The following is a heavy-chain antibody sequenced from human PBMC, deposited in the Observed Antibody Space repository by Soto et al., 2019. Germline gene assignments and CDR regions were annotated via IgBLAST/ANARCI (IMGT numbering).Heavy chain of an antibody. D-gene: IGHD3-16*01. CDR3: AGALLGRGFAFDY. Sequence: GASVKVSCKASGGTFSSYDINWVRQAPGQGLEWIGGINPIFGTADYAQKFQGRVTVTADESTTTAYMELSSLRSEDTAMYYCAGALLGRGFAFDYWGQGTLVTVSS. CDR1: GGTFSSYD. J-gene: IGHJ4*02. CDR2: INPIFGTA. V-gene: IGHV1-69*13.